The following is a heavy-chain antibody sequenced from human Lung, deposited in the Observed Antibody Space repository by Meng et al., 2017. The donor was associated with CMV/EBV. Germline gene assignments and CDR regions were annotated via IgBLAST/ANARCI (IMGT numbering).Heavy chain of an antibody. Sequence: SGFAVSSNYLSWVRQAPGKGLEWVSLAYTGISTYYADSVKGRFTISRDNSKNMVHLHMNNLRVEDTAVYYCARAVGSTGWPEWFDLWGQGTLVTVSS. V-gene: IGHV3-66*02. CDR3: ARAVGSTGWPEWFDL. CDR2: AYTGIST. CDR1: GFAVSSNY. J-gene: IGHJ5*02. D-gene: IGHD2-2*01.